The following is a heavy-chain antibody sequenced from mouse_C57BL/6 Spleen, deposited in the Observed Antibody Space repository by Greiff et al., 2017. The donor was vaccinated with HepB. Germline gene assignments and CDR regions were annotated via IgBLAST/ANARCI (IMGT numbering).Heavy chain of an antibody. CDR1: GYTFTSYW. CDR3: AREVYYSNSFGD. D-gene: IGHD2-5*01. Sequence: VQLQQPGAELVKPGASVKMSCKASGYTFTSYWITWVKQRPGQGLEWIGDIYPGSGSTNYNEKFKSKATLTVDTSSSTAYMQLSSLTSEDSAVYYCAREVYYSNSFGDWGQGATLTVSS. J-gene: IGHJ2*01. CDR2: IYPGSGST. V-gene: IGHV1-55*01.